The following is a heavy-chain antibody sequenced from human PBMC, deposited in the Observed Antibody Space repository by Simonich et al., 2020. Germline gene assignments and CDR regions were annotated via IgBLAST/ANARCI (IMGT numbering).Heavy chain of an antibody. D-gene: IGHD3-22*01. CDR1: GFTFSSYA. CDR3: AKDLGERITMIVVVIDAFDI. CDR2: ISGGGGST. J-gene: IGHJ3*02. Sequence: GGGLVQPGGSLRLSCAASGFTFSSYAMSWVRQAPGKGLEWVSAISGGGGSTYYADSVKGRFTISRDNSKNTLYLQMNSLRAEDTAVYYCAKDLGERITMIVVVIDAFDIWGQGTMVTVSS. V-gene: IGHV3-23*01.